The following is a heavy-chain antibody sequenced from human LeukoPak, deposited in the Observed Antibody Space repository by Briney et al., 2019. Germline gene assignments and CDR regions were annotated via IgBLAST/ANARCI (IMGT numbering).Heavy chain of an antibody. CDR1: GLTFSSYA. CDR3: ARTGGGSGY. Sequence: PGGSLRLSCAASGLTFSSYAMSWVRQSPGKGLEWVSGISGSGGSSGGSTYYADSVKGRFTISRDNSKNTLYLQMNSLRAEDTAVYYCARTGGGSGYWGQGTLVTVSS. V-gene: IGHV3-23*01. J-gene: IGHJ4*02. CDR2: ISGSGGSSGGST. D-gene: IGHD2-15*01.